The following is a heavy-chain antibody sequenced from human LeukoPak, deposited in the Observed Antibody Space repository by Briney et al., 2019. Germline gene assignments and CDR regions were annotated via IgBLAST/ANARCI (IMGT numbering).Heavy chain of an antibody. Sequence: ASVKVSCKASGYTFTSYYMHWVRQATGQGLEWMGWMNPNSGNTGYAQKFQGRVTMTRDTSTSTVYMELSSLRSEDTAVYYCARATVAWLAVSFDYWGQGTLVTVSS. V-gene: IGHV1-8*02. CDR1: GYTFTSYY. CDR3: ARATVAWLAVSFDY. J-gene: IGHJ4*02. D-gene: IGHD6-19*01. CDR2: MNPNSGNT.